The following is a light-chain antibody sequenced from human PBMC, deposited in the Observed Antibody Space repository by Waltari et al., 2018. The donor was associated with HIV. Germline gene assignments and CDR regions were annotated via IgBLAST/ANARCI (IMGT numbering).Light chain of an antibody. V-gene: IGKV3-20*01. J-gene: IGKJ2*01. CDR3: QQYGSSPPYT. Sequence: ELVLTQSPGTLSLSPGERATLSCRASQSDSSSYLAWYQQKPGQAPRLLIYGGSSRATGIPDRFSGSGSGTDFTLTISRLEPEDFAVYYCQQYGSSPPYTFGQGTKLEI. CDR2: GGS. CDR1: QSDSSSY.